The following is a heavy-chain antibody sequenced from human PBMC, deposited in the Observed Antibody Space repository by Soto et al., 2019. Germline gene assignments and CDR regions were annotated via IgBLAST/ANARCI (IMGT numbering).Heavy chain of an antibody. V-gene: IGHV1-69*13. CDR1: GGTFGNLG. D-gene: IGHD3-10*01. Sequence: RASVKVSCKASGGTFGNLGISWLRQAPGQGLEWMGGTIPIFDTPHYAEKFRDRLTITADATSTAYMELTSLSSEDTATYYCARDREDGSGTKYNWFDYWGQGTLVTVSS. J-gene: IGHJ5*01. CDR2: TIPIFDTP. CDR3: ARDREDGSGTKYNWFDY.